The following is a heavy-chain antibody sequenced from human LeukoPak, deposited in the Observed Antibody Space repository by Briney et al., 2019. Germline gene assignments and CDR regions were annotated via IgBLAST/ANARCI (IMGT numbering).Heavy chain of an antibody. J-gene: IGHJ4*02. Sequence: ASVKVSCKASGYTFTGYYMHWVRQAPGQGLEWMGWINPNSGGTNYAQKFQGRVTMTRDTSISTAYMELGRLRSDDTAVYYCARVHIVVVPAATYYFDYWGQGTLVTVSS. V-gene: IGHV1-2*02. CDR2: INPNSGGT. CDR1: GYTFTGYY. CDR3: ARVHIVVVPAATYYFDY. D-gene: IGHD2-2*01.